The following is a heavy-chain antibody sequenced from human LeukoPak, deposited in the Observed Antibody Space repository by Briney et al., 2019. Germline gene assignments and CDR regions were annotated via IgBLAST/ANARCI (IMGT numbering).Heavy chain of an antibody. CDR3: AGRDY. CDR1: GGSISTYY. Sequence: PSETLSLTCTVSGGSISTYYWGWIRQPAGKGLEWIGIIYTSGSTSYNPSLKSRVTISVDKSKNQLSLNMRSVTAADTAVYYCAGRDYWGQGTLVTVSS. D-gene: IGHD1-26*01. CDR2: IYTSGST. V-gene: IGHV4-4*07. J-gene: IGHJ4*02.